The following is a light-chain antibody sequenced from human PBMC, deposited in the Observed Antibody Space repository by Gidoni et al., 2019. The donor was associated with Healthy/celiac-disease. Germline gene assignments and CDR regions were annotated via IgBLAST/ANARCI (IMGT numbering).Light chain of an antibody. CDR2: GAS. V-gene: IGKV3-15*01. CDR1: QSGSSN. J-gene: IGKJ1*01. Sequence: EIAMTQPPSTLSASPGARDTLSCRASQSGSSNLAWYQQKPGKAPRLLIYGASTRATGIPARCSSSGARTEFTLTSSSLQSEEFTVYYCQRYNNWRTFGQGTKVKIK. CDR3: QRYNNWRT.